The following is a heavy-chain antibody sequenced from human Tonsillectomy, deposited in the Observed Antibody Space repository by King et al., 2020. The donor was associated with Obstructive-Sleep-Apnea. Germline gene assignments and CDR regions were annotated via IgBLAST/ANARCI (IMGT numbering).Heavy chain of an antibody. D-gene: IGHD3-10*01. V-gene: IGHV3-23*04. CDR1: GFTFSSYA. CDR3: AKDITMVRGYFDY. Sequence: VQLVESGGGLVQPGGSLRLSCAASGFTFSSYAMSWVRQAPGKGLEWVSAISGRCGSTYYADSVKGRCTICRDNSKNTLYLQMNSLRVEDTAVYYCAKDITMVRGYFDYWGQGTLVTVSS. CDR2: ISGRCGST. J-gene: IGHJ4*02.